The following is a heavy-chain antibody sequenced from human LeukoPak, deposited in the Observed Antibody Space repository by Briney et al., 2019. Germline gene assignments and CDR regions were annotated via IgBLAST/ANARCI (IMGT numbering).Heavy chain of an antibody. Sequence: PGGTLRLSCAASGLTFSSYGMSWVRQAPGKGLEWVSAISGSGGSTYYADSVKGRFTISRDNAKNSLYLQMNSLRAEDTAVYYCAELGITMIGGVRGKGTTVTISS. CDR2: ISGSGGST. D-gene: IGHD3-10*02. CDR3: AELGITMIGGV. CDR1: GLTFSSYG. J-gene: IGHJ6*04. V-gene: IGHV3-23*01.